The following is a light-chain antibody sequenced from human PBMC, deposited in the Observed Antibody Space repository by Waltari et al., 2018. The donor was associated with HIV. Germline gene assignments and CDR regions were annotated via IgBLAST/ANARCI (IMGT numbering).Light chain of an antibody. J-gene: IGLJ2*01. CDR2: RDT. CDR3: QVWDSGAVV. Sequence: SFDLTQPVSLLVTLGRTARMTCGGDDIRKKNVHWYHQRPGQAPMLVIYRDTNRPSGVLERISASNSDNTATLTITRVQAGDEGHYYCQVWDSGAVVFGGGTELTVL. CDR1: DIRKKN. V-gene: IGLV3-9*01.